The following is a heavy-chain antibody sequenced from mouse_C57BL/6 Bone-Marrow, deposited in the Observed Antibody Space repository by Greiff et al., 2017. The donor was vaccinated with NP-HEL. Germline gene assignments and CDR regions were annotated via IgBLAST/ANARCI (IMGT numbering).Heavy chain of an antibody. CDR2: IDPSDSET. CDR3: ARDWDVRAMDY. V-gene: IGHV1-52*01. Sequence: QVQLKQPGAELVRPGSSVKLSCKASGYTFTSYWMHWVKQRPIQGLEWIGNIDPSDSETHYNQKFKDKATLTVDKSSSTAYMQLSSLTSEDSAVYYCARDWDVRAMDYWGQGTSVTVSS. CDR1: GYTFTSYW. D-gene: IGHD4-1*01. J-gene: IGHJ4*01.